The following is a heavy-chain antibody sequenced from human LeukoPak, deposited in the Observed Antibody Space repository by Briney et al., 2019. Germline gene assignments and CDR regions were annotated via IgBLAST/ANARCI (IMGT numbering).Heavy chain of an antibody. CDR3: ANPARDFADSGAITW. D-gene: IGHD4-17*01. J-gene: IGHJ4*02. CDR2: INHSGIT. Sequence: TSETLSLTCAVYGVSFSYYYWSWIRQPPGKGLEWIGEINHSGITNYNPSLKSRVTISADTSKNQFSLKLTSVTAADTAVYYCANPARDFADSGAITWWGQGTLVTVSS. CDR1: GVSFSYYY. V-gene: IGHV4-34*01.